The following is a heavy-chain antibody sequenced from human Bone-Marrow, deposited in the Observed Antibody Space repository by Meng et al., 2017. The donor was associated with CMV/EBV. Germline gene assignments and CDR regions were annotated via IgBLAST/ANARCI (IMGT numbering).Heavy chain of an antibody. Sequence: ASVKVSCKASGYTFTSYDINWVRQATGQGLEWMGWMNPNSGNTGYAQKFQGRVTMTRNTSISTTYMELSSLRSEDTAVYYCARGLIGSGYGAVGYWGQGTLVTVSS. V-gene: IGHV1-8*01. CDR2: MNPNSGNT. J-gene: IGHJ4*02. CDR3: ARGLIGSGYGAVGY. CDR1: GYTFTSYD. D-gene: IGHD5-12*01.